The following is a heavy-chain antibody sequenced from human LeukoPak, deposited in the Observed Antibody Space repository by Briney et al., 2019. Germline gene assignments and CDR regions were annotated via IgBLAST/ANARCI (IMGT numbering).Heavy chain of an antibody. CDR1: GGTFSSYA. CDR3: ARAPMGAAALY. J-gene: IGHJ4*02. Sequence: SVKVSCKASGGTFSSYAISWVRQAPGQGLEWMGRIIPILGTANYAQKFQGRVTLTRDTSISTAYMELSSLRSDDTAFYYCARAPMGAAALYWGQGTLVTVSS. CDR2: IIPILGTA. D-gene: IGHD6-13*01. V-gene: IGHV1-69*04.